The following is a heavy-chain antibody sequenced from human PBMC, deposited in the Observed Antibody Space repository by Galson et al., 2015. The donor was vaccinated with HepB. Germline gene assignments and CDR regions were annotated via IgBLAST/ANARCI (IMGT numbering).Heavy chain of an antibody. CDR1: GNTFSNSA. CDR2: IIPIFGSA. V-gene: IGHV1-69*13. Sequence: SVKVSCKGSGNTFSNSAITWVRQAPGQGPEWMGGIIPIFGSANYAQKFQGRLTFTADASTNSVYMELRSLRSEDSAIYYCARGPVLAASISSYFDYWGQGTLITVSS. D-gene: IGHD6-19*01. CDR3: ARGPVLAASISSYFDY. J-gene: IGHJ4*02.